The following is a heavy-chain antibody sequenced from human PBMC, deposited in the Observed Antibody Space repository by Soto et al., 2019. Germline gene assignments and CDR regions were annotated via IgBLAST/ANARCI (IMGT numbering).Heavy chain of an antibody. CDR2: TYYRSKWYN. CDR3: ARIGTILGIVTNNWFDA. D-gene: IGHD3-3*01. Sequence: SQTLSLTCPISGDSVSSNSAAWNWIRQSPSRGLEWLGRTYYRSKWYNDYAVSVKSRITINPDTSKNQFSLQLNSVTPEDTAVYYCARIGTILGIVTNNWFDAWGQGTLVTVSS. J-gene: IGHJ5*02. V-gene: IGHV6-1*01. CDR1: GDSVSSNSAA.